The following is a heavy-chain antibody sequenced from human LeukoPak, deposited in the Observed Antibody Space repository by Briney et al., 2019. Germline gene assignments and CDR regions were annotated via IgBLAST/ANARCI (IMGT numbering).Heavy chain of an antibody. Sequence: GGSLRLSCAASGFTFSSYWMHWVRQAPGKGLVWVSRINSDGSSTSYADSVKGRFTISRDNAKNTLYLQMNSLRAEETAVYYCARVRGYSYYGGYYYYMDVWGKGTTVTVSS. D-gene: IGHD5-18*01. V-gene: IGHV3-74*01. J-gene: IGHJ6*03. CDR3: ARVRGYSYYGGYYYYMDV. CDR2: INSDGSST. CDR1: GFTFSSYW.